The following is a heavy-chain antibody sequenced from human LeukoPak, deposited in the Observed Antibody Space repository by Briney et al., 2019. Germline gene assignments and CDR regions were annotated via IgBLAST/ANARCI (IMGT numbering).Heavy chain of an antibody. CDR3: ARESNYYDSGGYYLDY. D-gene: IGHD3-22*01. V-gene: IGHV4-31*03. CDR1: TGSISSGAYY. J-gene: IGHJ4*02. Sequence: PSETLSLTCTVSTGSISSGAYYWSWIRQRPGKGLEWIGYIYYSGSTYYNPSLKSRVTISVDTFKNQFSLKLSSVTAADTAVYYCARESNYYDSGGYYLDYWGQGTPVTVSS. CDR2: IYYSGST.